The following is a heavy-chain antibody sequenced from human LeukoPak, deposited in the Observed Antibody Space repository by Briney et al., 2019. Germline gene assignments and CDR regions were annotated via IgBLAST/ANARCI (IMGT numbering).Heavy chain of an antibody. Sequence: GGSLRLSCAASGFNFRDAAMTWVRXAPGKXLEWVSLISFGGDNSYYADSVKGRFTISRDNSKNTLSLKMHSLRLEDTAIYYCAKDIQLSTWGLGTMVTVSS. CDR1: GFNFRDAA. CDR3: AKDIQLST. CDR2: ISFGGDNS. D-gene: IGHD5-24*01. J-gene: IGHJ3*01. V-gene: IGHV3-23*01.